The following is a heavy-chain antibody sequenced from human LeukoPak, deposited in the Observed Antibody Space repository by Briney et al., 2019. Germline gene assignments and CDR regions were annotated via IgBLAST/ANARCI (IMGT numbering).Heavy chain of an antibody. CDR2: ISGSGGST. Sequence: GGSLRLSCAASGFAFSSYALSWVRQAPGKGLEWVSTISGSGGSTHYADSVKGRFTISRDNSKNTLYLQMNSLRAEDTAVYYCAKAHYCSSTTCPIDHWGQGTLVTVPS. J-gene: IGHJ4*02. D-gene: IGHD2-2*01. V-gene: IGHV3-23*01. CDR3: AKAHYCSSTTCPIDH. CDR1: GFAFSSYA.